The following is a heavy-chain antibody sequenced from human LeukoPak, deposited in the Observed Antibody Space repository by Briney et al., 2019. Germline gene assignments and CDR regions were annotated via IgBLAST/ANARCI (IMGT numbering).Heavy chain of an antibody. Sequence: SETLSPTCAVYGCSFSDYYWSWIRQPPGKGLEWIGEINHSGSTNYNPSLKSRVTISVDTSKNQYSLKLNSVTAADTAVYYCARGEYSSHLYYYYYMDVWGKGTTVTVSS. CDR1: GCSFSDYY. CDR2: INHSGST. CDR3: ARGEYSSHLYYYYYMDV. J-gene: IGHJ6*03. D-gene: IGHD6-6*01. V-gene: IGHV4-34*01.